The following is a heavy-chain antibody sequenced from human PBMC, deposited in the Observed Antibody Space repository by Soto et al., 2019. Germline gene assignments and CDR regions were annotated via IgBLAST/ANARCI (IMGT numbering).Heavy chain of an antibody. CDR3: ARSIDSSGFYFSNG. V-gene: IGHV4-59*01. D-gene: IGHD3-22*01. CDR2: IHHARST. J-gene: IGHJ4*02. CDR1: GGFISSYY. Sequence: PSETLSLTCTVSGGFISSYYCSWIRLSPGKGLELIGYIHHARSTNYNPSLRSRVTMSLDTSRKQFFLKLYSVTTADTAVYYCARSIDSSGFYFSNGWGQGTLVTVSS.